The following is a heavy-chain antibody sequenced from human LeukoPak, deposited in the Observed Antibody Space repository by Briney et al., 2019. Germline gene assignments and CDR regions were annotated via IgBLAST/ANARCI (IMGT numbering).Heavy chain of an antibody. CDR1: GGSVSSYY. V-gene: IGHV4-59*02. Sequence: SETLSLTCTVSGGSVSSYYWSWIRQPPGKGLEWIGYIYYSGSTNYNPSLKSRVTISVDTSKNQFSLKLSSVSAADTAVYYCARDRRRLDYYYYGMDVWGQGTTVTVSS. CDR2: IYYSGST. D-gene: IGHD4-11*01. J-gene: IGHJ6*02. CDR3: ARDRRRLDYYYYGMDV.